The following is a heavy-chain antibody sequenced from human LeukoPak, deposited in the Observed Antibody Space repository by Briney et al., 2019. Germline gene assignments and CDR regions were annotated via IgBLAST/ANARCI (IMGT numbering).Heavy chain of an antibody. D-gene: IGHD5-18*01. Sequence: PSETLSLTCAVYGGSFSGYYWSWIRQPPGKGLEWIGEINHSGSTIYNPSLKSRVTISVDTSKNQFSLKLSSVTAADTAVYYCARGPGYGQANFNYWGQGTLVTVSS. J-gene: IGHJ4*02. V-gene: IGHV4-34*01. CDR2: INHSGST. CDR3: ARGPGYGQANFNY. CDR1: GGSFSGYY.